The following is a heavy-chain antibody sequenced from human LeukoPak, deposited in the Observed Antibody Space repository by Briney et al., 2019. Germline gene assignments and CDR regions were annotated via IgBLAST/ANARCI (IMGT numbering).Heavy chain of an antibody. CDR3: AASDIVVVVAAIPGDY. J-gene: IGHJ4*02. CDR2: ISYDGSNK. Sequence: GRSLRLSCAASGFTFSSYGMHWVRQAPGKGLEWVAVISYDGSNKYYADSVKGRLTISRDNSKNTLYLQMNSLRAEDTAVYYCAASDIVVVVAAIPGDYWGQGTLVTVSS. V-gene: IGHV3-30*03. CDR1: GFTFSSYG. D-gene: IGHD2-15*01.